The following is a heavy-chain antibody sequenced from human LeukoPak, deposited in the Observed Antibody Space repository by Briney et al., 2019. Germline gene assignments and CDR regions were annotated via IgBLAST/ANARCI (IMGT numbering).Heavy chain of an antibody. CDR3: ARAEVDIVATSGDAPYYYYGMDV. J-gene: IGHJ6*02. Sequence: SQTLSLTCTVSGGSISSGGYYWSWICQHPGKGLEWIGYIYYSGSTYYNPSLKSRVTISVDTSKNQFSLKLSSVTAADTAVYYCARAEVDIVATSGDAPYYYYGMDVWGQGTTVTVSS. CDR2: IYYSGST. D-gene: IGHD5-12*01. V-gene: IGHV4-31*03. CDR1: GGSISSGGYY.